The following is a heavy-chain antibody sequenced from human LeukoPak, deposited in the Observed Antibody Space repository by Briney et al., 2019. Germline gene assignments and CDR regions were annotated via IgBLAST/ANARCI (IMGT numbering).Heavy chain of an antibody. J-gene: IGHJ4*02. D-gene: IGHD5-12*01. CDR2: IKTDGSST. V-gene: IGHV3-74*01. Sequence: GGSLRLSCAASGFTFSTYWMHWVRQAPGKGLVWVSHIKTDGSSTTDADSVKGRFTISRDNAKNTLYLQMNSLRAEDTAVYYFARDRGYTQDYWGQGTLVTVSS. CDR3: ARDRGYTQDY. CDR1: GFTFSTYW.